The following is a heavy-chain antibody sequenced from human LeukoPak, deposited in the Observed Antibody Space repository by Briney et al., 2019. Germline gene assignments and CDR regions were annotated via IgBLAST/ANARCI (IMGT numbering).Heavy chain of an antibody. CDR3: AREWWGYDVLTGDNWFDP. V-gene: IGHV1-18*01. CDR2: ISTYNGDT. CDR1: GYPFTTYG. J-gene: IGHJ5*02. D-gene: IGHD3-9*01. Sequence: ASVKVSCKASGYPFTTYGINWVRQAPGQGLEWMGWISTYNGDTNYAQKFQGRVTMTTDTSTSTAYIELRSLTSDDTAAYFCAREWWGYDVLTGDNWFDPWGQGTLVTVSS.